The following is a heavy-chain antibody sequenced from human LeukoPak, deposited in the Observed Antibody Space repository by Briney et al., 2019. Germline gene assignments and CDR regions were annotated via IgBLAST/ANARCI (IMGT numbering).Heavy chain of an antibody. J-gene: IGHJ4*02. CDR2: ISYDGSNK. V-gene: IGHV3-30-3*01. D-gene: IGHD1-14*01. Sequence: GGSLRLSCAASGFTFSSYAMHWVRQAPGKGLEWVAVISYDGSNKYYADSVKGRFTISRDNSKNTLYLQMNSLRAEDTAMYYCARGSAVTGVHWGQGTLVTVSS. CDR1: GFTFSSYA. CDR3: ARGSAVTGVH.